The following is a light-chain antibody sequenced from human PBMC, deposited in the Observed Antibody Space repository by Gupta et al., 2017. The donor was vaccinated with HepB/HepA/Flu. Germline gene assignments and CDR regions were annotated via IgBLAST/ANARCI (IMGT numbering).Light chain of an antibody. J-gene: IGKJ1*01. CDR3: QQDYSRPDT. Sequence: DIVLTQSPDSLAVSLGERATFNCKSSQSVLYTSTNKNYLAWYQQKPGQPPNLLIYWASTRASGVPERFSGSGSGTDFTLTISSLQAEDVAVYDCQQDYSRPDTFGQGTNVEIK. CDR1: QSVLYTSTNKNY. CDR2: WAS. V-gene: IGKV4-1*01.